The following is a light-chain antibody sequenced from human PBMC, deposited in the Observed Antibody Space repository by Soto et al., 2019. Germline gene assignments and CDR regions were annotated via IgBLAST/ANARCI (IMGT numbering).Light chain of an antibody. V-gene: IGLV2-23*02. J-gene: IGLJ3*02. CDR3: CPYAGSSXSWV. CDR2: EVA. Sequence: QSFLSQPASVSGSPVQSITISCTGTSRDLWTYNLFAWYQQHPGIAPKLSLFEVAKRPSGFSGRFYGSKSGNTASLTISGLQNEDQADYYCCPYAGSSXSWVVGGGTK. CDR1: SRDLWTYNL.